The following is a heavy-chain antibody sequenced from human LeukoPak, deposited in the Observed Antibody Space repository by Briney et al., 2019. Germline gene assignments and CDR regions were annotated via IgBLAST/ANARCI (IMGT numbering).Heavy chain of an antibody. D-gene: IGHD3-3*01. V-gene: IGHV4-39*07. CDR1: GGSISSGSYY. CDR2: INHSGST. J-gene: IGHJ4*02. CDR3: ARGGVWNLAPL. Sequence: SETLSLTCTVSGGSISSGSYYWGWIRQPPGKGLEWIGEINHSGSTNYNPSLKSRVNISVDTSKNQFSLKLSSVTAADTAVYYCARGGVWNLAPLWGQGTLVTVSS.